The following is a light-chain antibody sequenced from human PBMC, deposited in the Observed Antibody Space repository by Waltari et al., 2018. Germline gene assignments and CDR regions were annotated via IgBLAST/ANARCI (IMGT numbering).Light chain of an antibody. CDR3: QQYDNFPFT. CDR2: DTS. Sequence: DIQLTQSPSSLSASIGDRVTITCQASDDINNYLNWYQQRRGKAPKLLIYDTSNLETGVPSRFSGSGSGTDYTFTISSLQPEDIATYYCQQYDNFPFTFGPGTKVDI. J-gene: IGKJ3*01. CDR1: DDINNY. V-gene: IGKV1-33*01.